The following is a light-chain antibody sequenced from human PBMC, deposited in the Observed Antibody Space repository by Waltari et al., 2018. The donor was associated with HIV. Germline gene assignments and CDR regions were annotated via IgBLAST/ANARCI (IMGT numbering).Light chain of an antibody. CDR3: SSYTSSSTRV. J-gene: IGLJ3*02. V-gene: IGLV2-14*01. Sequence: PDSAPKLMIYEVSNRPSGVSNRFSGSKSGNTASLTISGLQAEDEADYYCSSYTSSSTRVFGGGTKLTVL. CDR2: EVS.